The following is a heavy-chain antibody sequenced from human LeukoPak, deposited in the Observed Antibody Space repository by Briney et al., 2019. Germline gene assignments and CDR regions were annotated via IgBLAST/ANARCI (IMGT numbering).Heavy chain of an antibody. J-gene: IGHJ6*02. V-gene: IGHV4-34*01. Sequence: LETLSLTCAVYGGSFSGYYWSWIRQPPGKGLEWIGEINHSGSTNYNPSLKSRVTISVDTSKNQFSLKLSSVTAADTAVYYCARGRRVPPYYYYGMDVWGQGTTVTVSS. CDR3: ARGRRVPPYYYYGMDV. CDR1: GGSFSGYY. CDR2: INHSGST.